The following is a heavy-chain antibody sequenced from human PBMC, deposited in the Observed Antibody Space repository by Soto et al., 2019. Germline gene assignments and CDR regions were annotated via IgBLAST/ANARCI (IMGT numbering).Heavy chain of an antibody. CDR1: GFIFSSHN. CDR2: ITGSSSYI. Sequence: DVQLVESGGGLVKPGGSLRLSCAASGFIFSSHNMNWVRQAPGKGLEWVSSITGSSSYIFYADSVKGRFTISRDNAKTSGYRQVNSLSAEDTGVYYCARLVASETGYGMDVWGQGTTVTVSS. D-gene: IGHD3-9*01. V-gene: IGHV3-21*06. J-gene: IGHJ6*02. CDR3: ARLVASETGYGMDV.